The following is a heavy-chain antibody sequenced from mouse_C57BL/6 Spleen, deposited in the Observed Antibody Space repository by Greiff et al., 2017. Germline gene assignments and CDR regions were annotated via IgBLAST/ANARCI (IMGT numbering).Heavy chain of an antibody. CDR2: IHPNSGST. Sequence: QVQLKQPGAELVKPGASVKLSCKASGYTFTSYWMHWVKQRPGQGLEWIGMIHPNSGSTNYNEKFKSKATLTVDKSSSTAYMQLSSLTSEDSAVYYCARPTVVAPNAMDYWGQGTSVTVSS. D-gene: IGHD1-1*01. CDR1: GYTFTSYW. V-gene: IGHV1-64*01. CDR3: ARPTVVAPNAMDY. J-gene: IGHJ4*01.